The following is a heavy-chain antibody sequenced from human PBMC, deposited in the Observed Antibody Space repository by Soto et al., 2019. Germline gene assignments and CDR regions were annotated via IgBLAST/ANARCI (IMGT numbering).Heavy chain of an antibody. D-gene: IGHD3-22*01. J-gene: IGHJ3*02. V-gene: IGHV3-30*18. Sequence: QVQLVESGGGVVQPGRSLRLSCAASGFTFSSYGMHWVRQAPGKGLEWVAVISYDGSNKYYADSVTGRFTISRDNSKNALYLRMNSLRAENTAVYYWAKVYYDSIPLYAFNIWGQGTMVTVSS. CDR2: ISYDGSNK. CDR3: AKVYYDSIPLYAFNI. CDR1: GFTFSSYG.